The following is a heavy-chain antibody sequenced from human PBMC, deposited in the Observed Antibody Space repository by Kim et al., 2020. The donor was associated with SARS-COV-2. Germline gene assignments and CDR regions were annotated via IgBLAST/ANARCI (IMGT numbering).Heavy chain of an antibody. D-gene: IGHD4-17*01. V-gene: IGHV3-7*02. Sequence: GGSLRLSCAASGFTFSSHWMNWVRQAPGKGLEWVANVSPDESEKYYGDSVKGRFTVSRDNAKNSLFLQMDIVRAEDTALYYCSYGFYPYCGQGILVTVSS. CDR3: SYGFYPY. J-gene: IGHJ4*02. CDR1: GFTFSSHW. CDR2: VSPDESEK.